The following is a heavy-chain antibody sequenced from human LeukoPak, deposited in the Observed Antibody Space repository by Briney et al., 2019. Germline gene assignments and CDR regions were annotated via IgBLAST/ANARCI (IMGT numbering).Heavy chain of an antibody. V-gene: IGHV4-59*01. CDR3: ARVHMNGRGQESWFDP. D-gene: IGHD1-26*01. CDR2: IYYSGST. CDR1: GGSISSYY. Sequence: SETLSLTCTVSGGSISSYYWSWIRQPPGKGLEWIGYIYYSGSTNYNPSLKSRVTISVDTSKNQFSPKLSSVTAADTAVYYCARVHMNGRGQESWFDPWGQGTLVTVSS. J-gene: IGHJ5*02.